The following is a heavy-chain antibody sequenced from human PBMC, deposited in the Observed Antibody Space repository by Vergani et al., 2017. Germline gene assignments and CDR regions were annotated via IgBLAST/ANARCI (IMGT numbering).Heavy chain of an antibody. Sequence: QVQLQQWGAGLLPPSQTLSLTSALSSRSFRPFYSSLLPPPTPTRLLLNVVLNHSESTNYNPSLKSRVTISVDTSKNQFSLKLSTVTAADTAVYYCARGGIGYSSGWYYFDYWGQGTLVTVSS. D-gene: IGHD6-19*01. CDR2: LNHSEST. J-gene: IGHJ4*02. CDR3: ARGGIGYSSGWYYFDY. CDR1: SRSFRPFY. V-gene: IGHV4-34*01.